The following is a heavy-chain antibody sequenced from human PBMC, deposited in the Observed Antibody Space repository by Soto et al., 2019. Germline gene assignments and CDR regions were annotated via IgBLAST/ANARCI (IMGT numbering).Heavy chain of an antibody. V-gene: IGHV3-23*01. D-gene: IGHD3-9*01. CDR2: ITDTGGDA. CDR1: GITFGNRA. CDR3: AKDILTGYYPPYNWFDP. Sequence: GSLRLSCVASGITFGNRAMSWVRQAPGEGLEWVSAITDTGGDAKYADSVRGRFAISRDDSKNTLYLQMNSLRAEDTAVYYCAKDILTGYYPPYNWFDPWGQGTLVTVSS. J-gene: IGHJ5*02.